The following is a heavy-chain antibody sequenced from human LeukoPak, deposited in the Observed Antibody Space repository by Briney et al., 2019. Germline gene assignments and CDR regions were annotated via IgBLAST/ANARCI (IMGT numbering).Heavy chain of an antibody. CDR1: GFTFSSYE. CDR2: ISSSGSTI. Sequence: GGSLRLSCAASGFTFSSYEMNWVRQAPGRGLEWVSYISSSGSTIYYADSVEGRFTISRDNAKNSLYLQMNSLRAEDTAVYYCARARAEGVNSGSYYRYCFDYWGQGTLVTDSS. J-gene: IGHJ4*02. V-gene: IGHV3-48*03. CDR3: ARARAEGVNSGSYYRYCFDY. D-gene: IGHD1-26*01.